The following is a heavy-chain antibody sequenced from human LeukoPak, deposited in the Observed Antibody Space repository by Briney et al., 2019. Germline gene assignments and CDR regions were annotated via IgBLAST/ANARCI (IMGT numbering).Heavy chain of an antibody. D-gene: IGHD2-21*02. V-gene: IGHV3-7*01. CDR2: INEDGSYK. Sequence: GGSLRLSCAVSGFTFTSYWMSWVRQAPGRGLEWVANINEDGSYKFHADSVKGRLTISRDNSKNSLYLQMSSLRADDTAVYYCARDATRGGDNDYWGQGTRVIVSS. CDR3: ARDATRGGDNDY. J-gene: IGHJ4*02. CDR1: GFTFTSYW.